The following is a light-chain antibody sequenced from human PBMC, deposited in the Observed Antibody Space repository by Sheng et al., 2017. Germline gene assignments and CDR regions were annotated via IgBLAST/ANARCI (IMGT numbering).Light chain of an antibody. V-gene: IGKV1-27*01. Sequence: DIQMTQSPSSMSASVGDRVTITCRASQGIGNSLAWYQQKPGKVPKLLIYAASTLQSGVPSRFSGSGSGTDFTLTVSRLEPEDFVVYYCQQYGSSPITFGQGTRLEIK. J-gene: IGKJ5*01. CDR3: QQYGSSPIT. CDR1: QGIGNS. CDR2: AAS.